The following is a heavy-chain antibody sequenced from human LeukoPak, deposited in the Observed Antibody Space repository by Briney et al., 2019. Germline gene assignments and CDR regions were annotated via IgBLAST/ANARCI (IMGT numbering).Heavy chain of an antibody. CDR2: ISGSGGST. CDR3: AKGDDFWSGYYVYYYYGMDV. CDR1: GFTFSSYS. V-gene: IGHV3-23*01. J-gene: IGHJ6*02. Sequence: GGSLRLSCAASGFTFSSYSMNWVRQAPGKGLEWVSAISGSGGSTYYADSVKGRFTISRDNSKNTLYLQMNSLRAEDTAVYYCAKGDDFWSGYYVYYYYGMDVWGQGTTVTVSS. D-gene: IGHD3-3*01.